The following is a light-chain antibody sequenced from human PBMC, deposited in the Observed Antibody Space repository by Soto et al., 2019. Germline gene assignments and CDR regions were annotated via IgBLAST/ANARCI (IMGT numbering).Light chain of an antibody. V-gene: IGLV2-14*03. Sequence: QSVLTQPASVSGSPGQSITISCTGNHNEKSIFIYVSWYQHLPGKALKLMIYDVGSRPSGVSSRFSGSKSGNTASLAISGFQAEDEADYYCNSYREDHPRFYVFGTGTKVTVL. CDR2: DVG. J-gene: IGLJ1*01. CDR1: HNEKSIFIY. CDR3: NSYREDHPRFYV.